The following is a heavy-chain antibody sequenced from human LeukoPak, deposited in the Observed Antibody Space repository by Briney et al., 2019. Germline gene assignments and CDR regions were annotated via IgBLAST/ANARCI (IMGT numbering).Heavy chain of an antibody. CDR3: AREGSGWYGTTDSYFDY. J-gene: IGHJ4*02. V-gene: IGHV3-7*01. D-gene: IGHD6-19*01. Sequence: GGSLRLSCAASGFTFSSYWMSWVRQASGKGLEWVANIKQDGSEKYYVDSVKGRFTISRDNAKNSLYLQMNSLRAEDTAVYYCAREGSGWYGTTDSYFDYWGQGTLVTVSS. CDR1: GFTFSSYW. CDR2: IKQDGSEK.